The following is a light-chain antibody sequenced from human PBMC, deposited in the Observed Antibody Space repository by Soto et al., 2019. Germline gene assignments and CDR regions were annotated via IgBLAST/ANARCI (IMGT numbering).Light chain of an antibody. CDR1: QTINSW. CDR2: KAS. CDR3: QQYKSYPWT. V-gene: IGKV1-5*03. Sequence: DIQMPQSPSTLPASVGDRVTITCRASQTINSWLAWSQQKPGRAPKLRIYKASSLESGVPSRFSGSGAGTEFNFPFSSLQPDDFATYYCQQYKSYPWTFGQGTKVEFK. J-gene: IGKJ1*01.